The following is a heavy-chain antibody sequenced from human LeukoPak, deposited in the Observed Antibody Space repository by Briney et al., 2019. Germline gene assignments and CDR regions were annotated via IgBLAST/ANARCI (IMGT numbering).Heavy chain of an antibody. CDR3: ARGRAAAGPAGSYYYMDV. CDR2: IYYSGST. D-gene: IGHD6-13*01. J-gene: IGHJ6*03. Sequence: SETLSLTCTVSGGSISSYYWSWIRQPPGKGLEWIGYIYYSGSTNYNPSLKSRVTISVDTSKNQFSLKLSSVTAADTAVYYCARGRAAAGPAGSYYYMDVWGKGTTVTVSS. V-gene: IGHV4-59*08. CDR1: GGSISSYY.